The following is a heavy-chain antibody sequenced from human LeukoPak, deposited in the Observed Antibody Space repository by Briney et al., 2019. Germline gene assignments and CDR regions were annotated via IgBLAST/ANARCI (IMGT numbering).Heavy chain of an antibody. D-gene: IGHD2-2*01. J-gene: IGHJ5*02. CDR3: AREEGYCSSTSCYNWFDP. Sequence: SETLSLTCTVFGGSISNYHWSWIRLPLGKGLEWIGYSGSTNYNPSLKSRVTISVDTSNNQFSLKLSSVTAADTAVYYCAREEGYCSSTSCYNWFDPWGQGTLVTVSS. CDR2: SGST. CDR1: GGSISNYH. V-gene: IGHV4-59*01.